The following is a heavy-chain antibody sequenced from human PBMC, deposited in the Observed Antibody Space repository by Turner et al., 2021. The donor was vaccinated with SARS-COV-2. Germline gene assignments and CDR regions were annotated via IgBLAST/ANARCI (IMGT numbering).Heavy chain of an antibody. Sequence: EVQLVESGGGLVKPGGSLRLSCAASGFTFSSYSMNWVRQASGKGLEWVSSISSSRLYIHYADSVKVRFTISRDNAKNSLYLQMNSLRAEDTAVYYCARSPTTPGFYYDSSGYYTPYYFDYWGQGTLVTVSS. CDR3: ARSPTTPGFYYDSSGYYTPYYFDY. V-gene: IGHV3-21*01. D-gene: IGHD3-22*01. J-gene: IGHJ4*02. CDR2: ISSSRLYI. CDR1: GFTFSSYS.